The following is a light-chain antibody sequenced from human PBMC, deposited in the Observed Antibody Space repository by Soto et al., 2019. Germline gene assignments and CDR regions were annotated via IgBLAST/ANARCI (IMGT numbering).Light chain of an antibody. Sequence: DIQMTQSPSSLSASVGDRVTITCRASQTIRYSLNWYQQKPGKVPKVLIYGASNLQSGVPSRFSGSGSGTDFALTISSLQPEDFATYYCHQTAGSLTWTFGQGTRVEAK. CDR2: GAS. J-gene: IGKJ1*01. CDR1: QTIRYS. CDR3: HQTAGSLTWT. V-gene: IGKV1-39*01.